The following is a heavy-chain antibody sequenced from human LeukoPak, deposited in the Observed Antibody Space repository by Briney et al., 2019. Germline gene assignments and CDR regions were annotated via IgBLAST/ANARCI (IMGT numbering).Heavy chain of an antibody. D-gene: IGHD3-3*01. Sequence: KPSETLSLTCTVSGGSISSSNYYWGWIRQPPGKGLEWIGSIYYSGDTYYNPSLKSRVTISVDTSKNQFSLKMSSVTAADTAVYYCASQRNHDFWSGYGHFEHWGQGTLVTVSS. CDR3: ASQRNHDFWSGYGHFEH. V-gene: IGHV4-39*01. CDR1: GGSISSSNYY. CDR2: IYYSGDT. J-gene: IGHJ4*02.